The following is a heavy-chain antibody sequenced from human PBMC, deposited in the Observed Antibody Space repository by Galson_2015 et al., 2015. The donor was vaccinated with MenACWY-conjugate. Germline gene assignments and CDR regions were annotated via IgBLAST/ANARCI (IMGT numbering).Heavy chain of an antibody. Sequence: SLRLSCAASGFTFSDYYMSWICQAPGKGLEWVSYISSSSSYTNYANSVKGRFTISRDNAKNSLYLQMNSLRAEDTAVYYCARDLRAKGTGEYWYFDLWSRGTLVTVAS. J-gene: IGHJ2*01. CDR3: ARDLRAKGTGEYWYFDL. CDR2: ISSSSSYT. V-gene: IGHV3-11*06. D-gene: IGHD1-1*01. CDR1: GFTFSDYY.